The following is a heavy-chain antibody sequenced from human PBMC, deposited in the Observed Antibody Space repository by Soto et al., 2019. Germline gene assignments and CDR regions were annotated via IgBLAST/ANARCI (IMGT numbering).Heavy chain of an antibody. CDR3: ARDRRHSSGLLDN. Sequence: QVQLVQSGAEVKMPGASVKLSCKASGYTFTSNYIHWVRQAPGRGLEWMGIINPSGGVTRHNYAKKFQGRVTMTVDTSTTTVYMELSRLRSEDTAVYYCARDRRHSSGLLDNWGQGALVTVSS. D-gene: IGHD3-22*01. V-gene: IGHV1-46*01. CDR1: GYTFTSNY. J-gene: IGHJ4*02. CDR2: INPSGGVT.